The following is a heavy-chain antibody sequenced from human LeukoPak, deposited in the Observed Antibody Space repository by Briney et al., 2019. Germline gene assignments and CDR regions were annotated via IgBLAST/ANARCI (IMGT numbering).Heavy chain of an antibody. V-gene: IGHV3-43*01. J-gene: IGHJ6*02. CDR3: AKDMMAVAGTGYYYYYGMDV. D-gene: IGHD6-19*01. CDR2: ISWDGGST. CDR1: GFTFDDYT. Sequence: PGGSLRLSCAASGFTFDDYTMHWVRQAPGKGLEWVSLISWDGGSTYYADSVKGRFTISRDNSKNSLYLQMNSLRTEDTALYYRAKDMMAVAGTGYYYYYGMDVWGQGTTVTVSS.